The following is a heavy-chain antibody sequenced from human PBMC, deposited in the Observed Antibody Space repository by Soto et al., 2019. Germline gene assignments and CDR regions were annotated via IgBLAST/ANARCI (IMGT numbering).Heavy chain of an antibody. V-gene: IGHV1-46*03. CDR2: INPSGGGT. D-gene: IGHD6-19*01. J-gene: IGHJ4*02. CDR3: ARSGWQDDY. CDR1: GYTFTSYS. Sequence: QVHLVQSGAEVKKPGASVKVSCKASGYTFTSYSMLWVRQAPGQGLEWVGIINPSGGGTSYAQKRQGRVTMTSDTSTSTVYMELASLRSEDTAVYYCARSGWQDDYWGQGTLVTVSS.